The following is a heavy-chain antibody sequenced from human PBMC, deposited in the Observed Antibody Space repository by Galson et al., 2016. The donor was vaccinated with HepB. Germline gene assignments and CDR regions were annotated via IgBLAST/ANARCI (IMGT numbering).Heavy chain of an antibody. D-gene: IGHD6-19*01. V-gene: IGHV3-21*01. Sequence: SLRLSCAASGFTYSDYSMSWVRQAPGKGLEWVPSINGFSTYTKYADSVKGRFTISRDNAQNSLQLEMNGLRPEDTAVYFCARDSYTSGWYLAGYFDPWGQGTLVTVSS. CDR1: GFTYSDYS. J-gene: IGHJ4*02. CDR3: ARDSYTSGWYLAGYFDP. CDR2: INGFSTYT.